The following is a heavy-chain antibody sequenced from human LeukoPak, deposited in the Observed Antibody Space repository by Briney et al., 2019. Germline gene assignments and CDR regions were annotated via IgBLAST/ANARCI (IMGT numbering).Heavy chain of an antibody. CDR3: ARSPCSTSCPYYMDV. Sequence: GGSLRLSCAASGFTFSDYYMSWIRQAPGKGLEWVSYISSSGSTIYYADSVKGRFTISRDNAKNSLYLQMNSLRAEDTAVYYCARSPCSTSCPYYMDVWGKGITVTVSS. D-gene: IGHD2-2*01. CDR2: ISSSGSTI. J-gene: IGHJ6*03. CDR1: GFTFSDYY. V-gene: IGHV3-11*04.